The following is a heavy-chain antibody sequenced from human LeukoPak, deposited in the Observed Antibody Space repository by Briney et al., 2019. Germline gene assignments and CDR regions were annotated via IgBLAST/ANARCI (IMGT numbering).Heavy chain of an antibody. D-gene: IGHD2-8*01. V-gene: IGHV4-39*07. J-gene: IGHJ4*02. CDR1: GGSISSSNYY. CDR3: ARGPFYCTNGVCYGASPLYFDY. CDR2: INHSGST. Sequence: SETLSLTCTVSGGSISSSNYYWSWIRQPPGKGLEWIGEINHSGSTNYNPSLKSRVTISVDTSKNQFSLKLSSVTAADTAVYYCARGPFYCTNGVCYGASPLYFDYWGQGTLVTVSS.